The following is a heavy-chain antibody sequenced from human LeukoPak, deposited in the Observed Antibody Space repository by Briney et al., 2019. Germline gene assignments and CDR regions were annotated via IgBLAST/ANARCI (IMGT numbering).Heavy chain of an antibody. CDR1: GGSISSYY. CDR3: ARGRRTYYYYYMDV. Sequence: KPSETLSLTCTVSGGSISSYYWSWIRQPPGKGLEWIGYIYYSGSTNYNPSLKSRVTISIDTSKNQFSLKLSSVTAADTAVYYCARGRRTYYYYYMDVWGKGTTVTVSS. CDR2: IYYSGST. J-gene: IGHJ6*03. V-gene: IGHV4-59*12.